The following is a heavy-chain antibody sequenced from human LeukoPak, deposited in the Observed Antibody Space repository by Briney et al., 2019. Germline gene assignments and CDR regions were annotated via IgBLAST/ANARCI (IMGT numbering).Heavy chain of an antibody. CDR2: ISGSGGST. J-gene: IGHJ4*02. CDR1: GFTFSSYA. D-gene: IGHD3-22*01. CDR3: ARESKAYYDTSGYPDY. V-gene: IGHV3-23*01. Sequence: GGSLRLSCAASGFTFSSYAMSWVRQAPGKGLEWVSAISGSGGSTYYADSVKGRFTISRDNSKNTLFLQMNSLRGDDTAVYYCARESKAYYDTSGYPDYWGQGTLVTVSS.